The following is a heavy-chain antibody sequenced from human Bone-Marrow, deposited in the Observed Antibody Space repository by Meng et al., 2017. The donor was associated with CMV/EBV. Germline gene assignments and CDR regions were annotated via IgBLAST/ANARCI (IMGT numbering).Heavy chain of an antibody. D-gene: IGHD5-24*01. CDR1: GGSVSSGSYY. CDR3: ARDSSEINYYYYGMDV. CDR2: IYYSGST. Sequence: SETLSLTCTVSGGSVSSGSYYWSWIRQPPGKGLEWIGYIYYSGSTNYNPSLKSRVTISVDTSKNQFSLKLSSVTAADTAVYYCARDSSEINYYYYGMDVWGQGTTVTVPS. V-gene: IGHV4-61*01. J-gene: IGHJ6*02.